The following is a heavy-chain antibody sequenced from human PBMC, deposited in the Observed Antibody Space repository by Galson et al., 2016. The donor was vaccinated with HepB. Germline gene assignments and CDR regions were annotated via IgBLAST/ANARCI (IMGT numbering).Heavy chain of an antibody. CDR3: ARDSIEPRRGVYYYYYGLDV. CDR2: INGGNGNM. CDR1: GYTFTSYS. V-gene: IGHV1-3*01. J-gene: IGHJ6*02. D-gene: IGHD3-10*01. Sequence: SVKVSCKASGYTFTSYSMQWVRQAPGQGLEWMGWINGGNGNMKYSDKFQGRVTITRDTSASSAYMELSGLRNEDTAVYYCARDSIEPRRGVYYYYYGLDVWGQGTTVIVSS.